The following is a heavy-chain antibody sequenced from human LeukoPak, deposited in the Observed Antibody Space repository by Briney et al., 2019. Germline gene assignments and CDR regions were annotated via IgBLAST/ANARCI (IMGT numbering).Heavy chain of an antibody. CDR3: ARVAHGNRGYFDY. Sequence: SETLSLTCSVPGGSSSSISYYWGWIRQPPGKGLEWIGSILFSGSTYYNPSLKSRVTISVDTSKNQISLRLSSVTAADTAVYYCARVAHGNRGYFDYWGQGTLVSVSS. CDR1: GGSSSSISYY. D-gene: IGHD1-14*01. V-gene: IGHV4-39*01. J-gene: IGHJ4*02. CDR2: ILFSGST.